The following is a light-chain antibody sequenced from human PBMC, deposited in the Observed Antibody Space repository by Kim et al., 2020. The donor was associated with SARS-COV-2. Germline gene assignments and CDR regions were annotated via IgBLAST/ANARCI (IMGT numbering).Light chain of an antibody. V-gene: IGLV3-19*01. CDR2: GKY. Sequence: AVGQTVRLTCQGDSLRNYYATWYQQRPGQAPILVLFGKYNRPSGIPDRFSGSGSGNTASLTITGAQAEDEADYYCNSRDSSGDHVIFGGGTQLTVL. CDR3: NSRDSSGDHVI. CDR1: SLRNYY. J-gene: IGLJ2*01.